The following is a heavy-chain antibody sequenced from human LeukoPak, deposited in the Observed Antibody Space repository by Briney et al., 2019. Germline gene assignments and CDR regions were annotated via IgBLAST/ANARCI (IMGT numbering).Heavy chain of an antibody. Sequence: PSETLSHTCTVSGGSISSYYWSWIRQPPGKGLEWIGYIYYSGSTNYTPSLKTRVTISVDTSKNQFSLKLSSVTAADTAVYYCARSGGYGYNWFDPWGQGTLVTVSS. CDR2: IYYSGST. J-gene: IGHJ5*02. CDR3: ARSGGYGYNWFDP. D-gene: IGHD5-18*01. CDR1: GGSISSYY. V-gene: IGHV4-59*01.